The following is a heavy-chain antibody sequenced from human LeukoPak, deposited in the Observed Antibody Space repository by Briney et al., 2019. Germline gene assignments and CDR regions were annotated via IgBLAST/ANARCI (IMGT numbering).Heavy chain of an antibody. D-gene: IGHD2-8*02. V-gene: IGHV5-51*01. CDR2: IYPADSDT. J-gene: IGHJ5*02. CDR3: ARHPGGGGWFDP. CDR1: GFSLTSFW. Sequence: GESLKISCKTSGFSLTSFWVGWVRQMPGKGLEWMGIIYPADSDTTYNPSFQGQVTISADTSVNTAYLQWSSLKPSETAMYYCARHPGGGGWFDPWGQGTVVTVSS.